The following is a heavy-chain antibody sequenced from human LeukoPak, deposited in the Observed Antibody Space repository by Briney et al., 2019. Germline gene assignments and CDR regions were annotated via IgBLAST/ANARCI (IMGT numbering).Heavy chain of an antibody. Sequence: GGSLRLSCAASGVTVTSDYMSWVRQAPGKGLEWVSVIYSGGNTYYSDCVRGRFTISRDNSENRLYLQMNSLRTDDTAMYYCARGGGAFCGGDCYRNFDYWGQGALVTVSS. J-gene: IGHJ4*02. CDR2: IYSGGNT. CDR3: ARGGGAFCGGDCYRNFDY. D-gene: IGHD2-21*02. V-gene: IGHV3-66*02. CDR1: GVTVTSDY.